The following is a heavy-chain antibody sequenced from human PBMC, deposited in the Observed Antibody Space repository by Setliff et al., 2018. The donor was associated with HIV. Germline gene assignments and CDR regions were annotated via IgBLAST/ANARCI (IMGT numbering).Heavy chain of an antibody. D-gene: IGHD6-19*01. V-gene: IGHV4-4*07. J-gene: IGHJ4*02. CDR1: GGSISSYY. Sequence: SETLSLTCTVSGGSISSYYWSWIRQPAGKGLEWIGHIYTSGSTNYNPSLKSRVTMSVDTSKNQFSLKLSSVTAADTAVYYCARDGGSSGWYFVLGYSDYWGPGTLVTVSS. CDR3: ARDGGSSGWYFVLGYSDY. CDR2: IYTSGST.